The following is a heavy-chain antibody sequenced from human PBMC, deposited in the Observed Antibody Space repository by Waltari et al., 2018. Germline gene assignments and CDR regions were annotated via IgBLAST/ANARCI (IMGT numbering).Heavy chain of an antibody. Sequence: EVQLVESGGGLVKPGGSLRLSCTASGFIFTNAWMSWVRQAPGKGVELVGRMRSKADGGSAENAAPVRGRFSISRDDSKNTLYLQMDRLQIEDTAMYYCTTANCGGDCPGLNWFDPWGQGTLVTVS. CDR3: TTANCGGDCPGLNWFDP. V-gene: IGHV3-15*05. CDR1: GFIFTNAW. J-gene: IGHJ5*02. CDR2: MRSKADGGSA. D-gene: IGHD2-21*02.